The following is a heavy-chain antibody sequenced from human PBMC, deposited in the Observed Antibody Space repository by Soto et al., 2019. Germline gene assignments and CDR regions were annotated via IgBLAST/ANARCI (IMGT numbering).Heavy chain of an antibody. CDR2: IYPGDSDT. CDR1: GYSFTSYW. D-gene: IGHD2-2*01. J-gene: IGHJ3*02. Sequence: GESLKISCKGSGYSFTSYWIGWVRQMPGKGLEWMGIIYPGDSDTRYSPSFQGQVTISADKSISTAFLQWSSLKASDTAMYYCARGIVVVPAARFDAFDIWGQGTMVTVSS. V-gene: IGHV5-51*01. CDR3: ARGIVVVPAARFDAFDI.